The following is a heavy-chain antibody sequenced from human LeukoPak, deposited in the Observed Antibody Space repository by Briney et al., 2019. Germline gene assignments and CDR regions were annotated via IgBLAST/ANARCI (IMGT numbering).Heavy chain of an antibody. CDR3: ARRVATGSGSFYGMDV. J-gene: IGHJ6*02. CDR2: IYPGDSDT. V-gene: IGHV5-51*01. CDR1: GYSFTSYW. D-gene: IGHD3-10*01. Sequence: GESLKISCKGSGYSFTSYWIGWVRQMPGKGLEWMGIIYPGDSDTRYSPSFQGQVTISADKSISTAYLQWNSLKTSDTAIYYCARRVATGSGSFYGMDVWGQGTTVTVSS.